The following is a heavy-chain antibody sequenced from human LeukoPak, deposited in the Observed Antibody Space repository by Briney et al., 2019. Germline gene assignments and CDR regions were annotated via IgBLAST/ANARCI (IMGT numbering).Heavy chain of an antibody. V-gene: IGHV3-21*01. CDR1: GFTFSSYS. CDR3: ARDRMGGSYKRTDY. Sequence: GGSLRLSCAASGFTFSSYSMNWVRQAPGKGLEWVSSISSGSSYIYYADSVKGRFTISRDNARNSLYLQMNSLRAEDTAVYYCARDRMGGSYKRTDYWGQGTLVTVSS. D-gene: IGHD1-26*01. CDR2: ISSGSSYI. J-gene: IGHJ4*02.